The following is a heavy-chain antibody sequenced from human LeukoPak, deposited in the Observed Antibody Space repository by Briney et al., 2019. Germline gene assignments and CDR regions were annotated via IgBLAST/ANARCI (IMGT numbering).Heavy chain of an antibody. Sequence: SETLSLTSTVSGGSISNYYWGWIRQPPGKGLEWIGEINHSGSTNYNPSLKSRVTISVDTSKNQFSLKLSSVTAADTAVYYCARGWQWLVRYDYWGQGTLVTVSS. J-gene: IGHJ4*02. V-gene: IGHV4-34*01. CDR3: ARGWQWLVRYDY. CDR1: GGSISNYY. CDR2: INHSGST. D-gene: IGHD6-19*01.